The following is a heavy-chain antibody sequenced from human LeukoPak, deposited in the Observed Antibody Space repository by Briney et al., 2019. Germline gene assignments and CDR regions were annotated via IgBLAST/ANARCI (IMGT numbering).Heavy chain of an antibody. J-gene: IGHJ5*02. CDR1: GASVSSSH. V-gene: IGHV4-59*02. CDR2: VDYNGST. Sequence: SETLSHTCTVSGASVSSSHWNWIRQSPGKGLEWIANVDYNGSTKYNPSLRGRGTMSLDTSKNQFYLKLESVTAADTARYYCARGFYEPFDRSGQGISVTVSS. CDR3: ARGFYEPFDR. D-gene: IGHD2/OR15-2a*01.